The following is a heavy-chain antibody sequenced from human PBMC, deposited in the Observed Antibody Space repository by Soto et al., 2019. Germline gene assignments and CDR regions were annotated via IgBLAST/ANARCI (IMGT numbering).Heavy chain of an antibody. D-gene: IGHD2-8*02. Sequence: GGSLRLSCAASGFTVGSYYMNWVRQTPGKGLEGVANISPDGSEEYYVDSVKGRFTISRDNAKNSVYLQMNSLRGEDTALYYCTRDLNHDTGPWGQGTQVTVSS. CDR1: GFTVGSYY. V-gene: IGHV3-7*04. J-gene: IGHJ5*02. CDR3: TRDLNHDTGP. CDR2: ISPDGSEE.